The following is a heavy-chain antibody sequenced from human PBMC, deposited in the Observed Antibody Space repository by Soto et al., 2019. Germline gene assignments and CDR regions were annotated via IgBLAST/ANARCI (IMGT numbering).Heavy chain of an antibody. Sequence: GASGKVSCKDSGYTFWYYVLSLLLQAPGQGLEWMGWISGHNGNTIYAQKLQDRVTMTTDTSTRTAYMELRSLRSDDTAVYYCARQPRYSYADSWGQGTMVTVSS. CDR3: ARQPRYSYADS. CDR2: ISGHNGNT. CDR1: GYTFWYYV. J-gene: IGHJ4*03. V-gene: IGHV1-18*01. D-gene: IGHD5-18*01.